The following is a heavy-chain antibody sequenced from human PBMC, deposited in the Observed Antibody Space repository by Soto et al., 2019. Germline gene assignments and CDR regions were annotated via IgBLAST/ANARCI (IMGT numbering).Heavy chain of an antibody. CDR2: ISYDGSNK. V-gene: IGHV3-30*18. D-gene: IGHD6-13*01. CDR1: GFTFSSYG. J-gene: IGHJ6*02. Sequence: VQLLESGGGLVQPGGSLRLSCAASGFTFSSYGMHWVRQAPGKGLEWVAVISYDGSNKYYADSVKGRFTISRDNSKNTLYLQMNSLRAEDTAVYYCAKDPRDSSSWYWSEYYYGMDVWGQGTTVTVSS. CDR3: AKDPRDSSSWYWSEYYYGMDV.